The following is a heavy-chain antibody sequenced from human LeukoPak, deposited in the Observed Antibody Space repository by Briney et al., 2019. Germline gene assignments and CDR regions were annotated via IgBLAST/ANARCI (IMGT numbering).Heavy chain of an antibody. CDR2: INPSGGST. D-gene: IGHD6-19*01. CDR3: AREIAVADGRDYYYYGMDV. Sequence: GASVKVSCKASGYTFTSYYMHWVRQAPGQGLEWMGIINPSGGSTSYAQKFQGRVTMTRDTSTSTVYMELSSLRSEDTAVYYCAREIAVADGRDYYYYGMDVWGQGTTVTVSS. CDR1: GYTFTSYY. J-gene: IGHJ6*02. V-gene: IGHV1-46*01.